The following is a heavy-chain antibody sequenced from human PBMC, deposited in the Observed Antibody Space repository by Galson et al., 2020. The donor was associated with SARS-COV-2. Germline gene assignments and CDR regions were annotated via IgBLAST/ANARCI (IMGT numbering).Heavy chain of an antibody. CDR1: GYTSPSYG. D-gene: IGHD3-9*01. CDR2: NSTYNGNT. J-gene: IGHJ4*02. CDR3: ARDTYYDIMTGYVPFDY. V-gene: IGHV1-18*01. Sequence: APVNVSCNASGYTSPSYGTSRVRQAPAQGLQGMGWNSTYNGNTNYAQKLQGRVTMTTDTSTSTAYMELRSLSSDDTAVYYCARDTYYDIMTGYVPFDYGGQGTLVTVSS.